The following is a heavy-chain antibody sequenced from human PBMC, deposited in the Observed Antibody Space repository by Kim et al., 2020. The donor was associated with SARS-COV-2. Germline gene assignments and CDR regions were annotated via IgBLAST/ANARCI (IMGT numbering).Heavy chain of an antibody. V-gene: IGHV4-31*03. CDR2: IYYSGST. D-gene: IGHD1-26*01. J-gene: IGHJ6*02. CDR1: GGSISSGGYY. Sequence: SETLSLTCTVSGGSISSGGYYWSWIRQHPGKGLEWIGYIYYSGSTYYNPSLKSRVTISVDTSKNQFSLKLSSVTAADTAVYYCARDGGSYDPGGYGMDVWGQGTTVTVSS. CDR3: ARDGGSYDPGGYGMDV.